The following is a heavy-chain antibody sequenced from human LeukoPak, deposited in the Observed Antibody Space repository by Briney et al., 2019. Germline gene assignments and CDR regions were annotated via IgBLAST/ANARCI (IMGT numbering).Heavy chain of an antibody. D-gene: IGHD5-24*01. J-gene: IGHJ4*02. V-gene: IGHV3-53*01. CDR2: IYSGGST. CDR1: GFTVSSNY. Sequence: GGSLRLSCAASGFTVSSNYMSWVRQAPGKGLERVSVIYSGGSTYYADSVKGRFTISRDNSKNTVYLQMNSLRAEDTAVYYCARLMATSEEYWGQGTLVAVSS. CDR3: ARLMATSEEY.